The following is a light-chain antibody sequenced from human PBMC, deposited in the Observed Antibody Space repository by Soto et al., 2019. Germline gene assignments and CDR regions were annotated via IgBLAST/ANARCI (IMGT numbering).Light chain of an antibody. Sequence: QSALTQPPSASGSPVQSVTISCTGTSSDIGGYNYVSWYQQHPGKAPKLMIYEVSNRPSGVTDRFSGSKSGNTASLTVSGLQAEDEADYYCSSYAGSNNWVFGGGTKLTVL. CDR2: EVS. CDR3: SSYAGSNNWV. CDR1: SSDIGGYNY. V-gene: IGLV2-8*01. J-gene: IGLJ2*01.